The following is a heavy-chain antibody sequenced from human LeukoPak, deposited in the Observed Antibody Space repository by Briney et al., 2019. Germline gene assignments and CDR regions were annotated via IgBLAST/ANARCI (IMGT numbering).Heavy chain of an antibody. CDR3: ARGRREVSMILVVMTAVSYYLDV. Sequence: SETLSLTCAVYGGTFSGYYWTWIRQAPGKGLDWIGEINPSGGISYNPSLKSRLSISRDASKNQFSLKLRSLTAADTAVYYCARGRREVSMILVVMTAVSYYLDVWGKGTTVTV. CDR2: INPSGGI. V-gene: IGHV4-34*01. J-gene: IGHJ6*03. D-gene: IGHD3-22*01. CDR1: GGTFSGYY.